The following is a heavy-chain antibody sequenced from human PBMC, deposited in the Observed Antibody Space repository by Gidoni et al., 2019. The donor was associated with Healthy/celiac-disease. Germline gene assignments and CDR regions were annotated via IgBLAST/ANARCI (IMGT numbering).Heavy chain of an antibody. CDR2: INHSGST. CDR1: GGSFSGYY. D-gene: IGHD4-4*01. V-gene: IGHV4-34*01. CDR3: ARGNAATTVPTHDS. J-gene: IGHJ4*02. Sequence: QVQLQQWGAGLWKPSETMSLTCADAGGSFSGYYWSWIRPPQGKGLAWIGEINHSGSTNYHPSLQCRFTISVATSKNHFSLNLSSVPAADTAVYYCARGNAATTVPTHDSWGQGTLVTVSS.